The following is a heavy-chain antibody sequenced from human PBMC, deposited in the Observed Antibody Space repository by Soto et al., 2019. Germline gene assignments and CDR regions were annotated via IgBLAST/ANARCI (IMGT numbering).Heavy chain of an antibody. J-gene: IGHJ4*02. Sequence: EVQLLESGGGLVQPGGSLRLSCGVSGSTFNSDDMSWVRQAPGRGLEWVSGISDSGSNTYYADSVKGRFTIFRDNSKNTLYLQMNSLRVEDTALYYCAKDGGWSLAVACLFDSWGQGTLVTVSS. V-gene: IGHV3-23*01. CDR3: AKDGGWSLAVACLFDS. D-gene: IGHD6-19*01. CDR2: ISDSGSNT. CDR1: GSTFNSDD.